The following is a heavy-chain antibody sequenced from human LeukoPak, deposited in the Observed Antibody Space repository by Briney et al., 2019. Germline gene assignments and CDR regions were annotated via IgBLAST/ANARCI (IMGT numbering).Heavy chain of an antibody. V-gene: IGHV3-23*01. D-gene: IGHD5-18*01. CDR3: GKTTGGYSSGQKPAWPVDY. Sequence: PGGSLRLSCEASGFTFGSHAMYWVRQAPGKGLEWVAGIFGSGGSPHYADPVKGRFTISRDNSRNTVYLQINSLRAEDTAVYYCGKTTGGYSSGQKPAWPVDYWGQGTLVTVSS. CDR1: GFTFGSHA. J-gene: IGHJ4*02. CDR2: IFGSGGSP.